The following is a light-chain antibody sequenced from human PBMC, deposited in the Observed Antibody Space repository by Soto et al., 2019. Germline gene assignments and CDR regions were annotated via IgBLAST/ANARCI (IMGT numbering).Light chain of an antibody. V-gene: IGKV1-17*01. CDR3: LQHNAFPYT. Sequence: DIQLTQSPSSLSASVGDRVTITCRASEVIGIDLAWYHQKPGKAPQRLIYGATSLQGGVPTRFSGSGSGTEFTLTISSLQPEDFATYYCLQHNAFPYTFGQGTKLGIK. J-gene: IGKJ2*01. CDR2: GAT. CDR1: EVIGID.